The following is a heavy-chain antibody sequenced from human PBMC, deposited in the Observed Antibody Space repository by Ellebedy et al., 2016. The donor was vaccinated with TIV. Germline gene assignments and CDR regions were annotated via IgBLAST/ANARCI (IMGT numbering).Heavy chain of an antibody. J-gene: IGHJ3*02. D-gene: IGHD3-22*01. V-gene: IGHV3-66*01. CDR1: GFTVSSIY. Sequence: GESLKISCAVSGFTVSSIYMSWVRQAPVKGLEWVSVIYSGGSTSYADSVKGRFTTSRDNSKNTLYLQMNSLRAEDTAVYYCAGGVIYYDSRGDAFDIWGQGTMVTVSS. CDR3: AGGVIYYDSRGDAFDI. CDR2: IYSGGST.